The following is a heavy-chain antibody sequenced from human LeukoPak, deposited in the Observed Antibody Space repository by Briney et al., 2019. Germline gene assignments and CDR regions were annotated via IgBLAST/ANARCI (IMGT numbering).Heavy chain of an antibody. CDR2: VSYDGSNK. V-gene: IGHV3-30*01. J-gene: IGHJ4*02. CDR3: ARDRSQRAYSYGPDGE. D-gene: IGHD5-18*01. CDR1: GFTFSSYA. Sequence: GGSLRLSCAASGFTFSSYAMHWVRQAPGKGLEWVAVVSYDGSNKFYADSVKGRFTISRDNSKNTLLLQMNSLRAEDTAVYYCARDRSQRAYSYGPDGEWGQGTLVTVSS.